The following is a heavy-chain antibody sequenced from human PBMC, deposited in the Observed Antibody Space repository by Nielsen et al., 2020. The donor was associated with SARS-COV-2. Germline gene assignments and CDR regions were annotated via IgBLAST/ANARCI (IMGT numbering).Heavy chain of an antibody. CDR1: GLIFTSHA. V-gene: IGHV3-30*18. D-gene: IGHD6-13*01. J-gene: IGHJ4*02. Sequence: GESLKISCAASGLIFTSHAMHWVRQAPGKGLEWVAVVSYDGRNQYYADSVRGRFTISRDNSKNTLYLQMNSLRAEDTAVYYCAKDPIAAAGTDDYWGQGTLVTVSS. CDR3: AKDPIAAAGTDDY. CDR2: VSYDGRNQ.